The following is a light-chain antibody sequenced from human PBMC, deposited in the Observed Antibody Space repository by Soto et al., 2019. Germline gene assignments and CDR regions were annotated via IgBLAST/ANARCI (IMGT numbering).Light chain of an antibody. Sequence: DIQMTQSPSSLPASVGDRVTITCRASQSITNYLSWYQQRPGKAPKLLIHAASNLQGGVPSRFSGSGSETDFSLTISSLQPEDFATYYCQQSYSAPRTFGQWTKLEIK. CDR1: QSITNY. CDR3: QQSYSAPRT. J-gene: IGKJ2*01. V-gene: IGKV1-39*01. CDR2: AAS.